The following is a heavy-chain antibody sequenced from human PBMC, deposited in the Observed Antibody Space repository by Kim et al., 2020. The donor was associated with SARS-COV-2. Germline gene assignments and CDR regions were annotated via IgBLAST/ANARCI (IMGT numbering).Heavy chain of an antibody. Sequence: SETLSLTCTVSGGSISSFYWSWIRQPPGKGLQWIGYIFHSGSSSYNPSLKSRVTISVDTSKNQFSLKLSSVTAADTAVYYCARVGTKRGNSMIRYYYYYYGMDVWGQGTTVTVSS. D-gene: IGHD3-10*01. J-gene: IGHJ6*02. CDR3: ARVGTKRGNSMIRYYYYYYGMDV. CDR1: GGSISSFY. V-gene: IGHV4-59*01. CDR2: IFHSGSS.